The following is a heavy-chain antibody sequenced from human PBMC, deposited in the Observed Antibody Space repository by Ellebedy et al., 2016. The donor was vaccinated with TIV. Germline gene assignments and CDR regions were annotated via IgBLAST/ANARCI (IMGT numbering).Heavy chain of an antibody. CDR2: ISSSSTSI. CDR1: GFSFSSYN. CDR3: VTGLRRSDY. V-gene: IGHV3-48*04. J-gene: IGHJ4*02. Sequence: PGGSLRLSCAASGFSFSSYNMNWVRQAPGKGLEWVSHISSSSTSIYYADSLKGRFAISRDNAKSSLYLQMNSLRAEDTAVYYCVTGLRRSDYWGQGTLVTVSS.